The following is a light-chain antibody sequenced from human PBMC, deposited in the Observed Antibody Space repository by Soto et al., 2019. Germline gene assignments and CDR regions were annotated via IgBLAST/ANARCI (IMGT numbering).Light chain of an antibody. CDR3: AVWDDSLSGFYV. CDR2: RNN. CDR1: SSNIGSNY. J-gene: IGLJ1*01. Sequence: QSVLTQPPSASGTPGQRVTISCSGSSSNIGSNYVYWYQQLPGTAPKLLIYRNNQRPSGVPDRFSGYKSGTSASLAISGLRSEDEADYYCAVWDDSLSGFYVFGTGTKLTVL. V-gene: IGLV1-47*01.